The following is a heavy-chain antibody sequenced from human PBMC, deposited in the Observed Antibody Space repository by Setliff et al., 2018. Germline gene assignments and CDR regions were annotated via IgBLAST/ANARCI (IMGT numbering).Heavy chain of an antibody. J-gene: IGHJ4*02. CDR3: ARDSGSPLDY. CDR2: IYPGDSDT. V-gene: IGHV5-51*01. CDR1: GYSFSTYW. D-gene: IGHD6-6*01. Sequence: GESLKISCKTSGYSFSTYWIGWVRQMPGKGLEWMGIIYPGDSDTRYSPSFEGQVTISADKSISTAYLQWSSLKASDTAMYYCARDSGSPLDYWGQGTLVTVSS.